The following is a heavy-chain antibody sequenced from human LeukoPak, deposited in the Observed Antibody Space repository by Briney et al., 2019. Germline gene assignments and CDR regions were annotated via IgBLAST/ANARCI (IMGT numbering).Heavy chain of an antibody. CDR1: GFTFNSYS. CDR2: TSSSSSYI. CDR3: ARDWDGGFDY. V-gene: IGHV3-21*01. J-gene: IGHJ4*02. Sequence: GGSLRLSCTASGFTFNSYSMNWVRQAPGKGLEWVSSTSSSSSYIYYADSVKGRFTISRDNAKKSLYLQMNSLRAEDTAVYYCARDWDGGFDYWGQGTLVTVSS. D-gene: IGHD3-16*01.